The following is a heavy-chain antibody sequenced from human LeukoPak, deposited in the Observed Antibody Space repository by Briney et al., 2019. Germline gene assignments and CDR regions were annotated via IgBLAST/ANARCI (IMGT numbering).Heavy chain of an antibody. V-gene: IGHV4-34*01. CDR1: GGSFSGYY. Sequence: SETLSLTCAVYGGSFSGYYWSWIRQPPGKGLEWIGEINHSGSTNYNPSLKSRVTISVDTSKNQFSLKLSSVTAADTAVYYCASMRMDANWFDPWGQGTLVTVSS. CDR3: ASMRMDANWFDP. J-gene: IGHJ5*02. CDR2: INHSGST. D-gene: IGHD2-2*01.